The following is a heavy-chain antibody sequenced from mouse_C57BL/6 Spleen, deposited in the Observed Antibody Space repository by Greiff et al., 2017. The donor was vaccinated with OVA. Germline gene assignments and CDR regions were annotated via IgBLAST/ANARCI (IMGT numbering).Heavy chain of an antibody. Sequence: QVQLQQSGAELVKPGASVKLSCKASGYTFTSYWMQWVKQRPGQGLEWIGEIDPSDSYTNYNQKFKGKATLTVDTSSSTAYMQLSSLTSEDSAVYYCARWRVTPDYDFAYWGQGTLVTVSA. D-gene: IGHD2-4*01. V-gene: IGHV1-50*01. J-gene: IGHJ3*01. CDR3: ARWRVTPDYDFAY. CDR1: GYTFTSYW. CDR2: IDPSDSYT.